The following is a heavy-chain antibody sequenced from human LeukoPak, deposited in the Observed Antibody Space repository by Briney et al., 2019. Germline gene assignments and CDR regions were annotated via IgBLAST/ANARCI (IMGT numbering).Heavy chain of an antibody. D-gene: IGHD3-3*01. J-gene: IGHJ4*02. V-gene: IGHV4-34*01. CDR2: INHVGVT. CDR1: GGSFSGYY. Sequence: PSETLSLTCAVYGGSFSGYYWSWIRQPPGKGLEWIGDINHVGVTNSNPSLKSRVAISVDTSKNQFSLKLSSVTAADTALYYCARKSLRPLEWLSEYYFDYWGQGALVTVSS. CDR3: ARKSLRPLEWLSEYYFDY.